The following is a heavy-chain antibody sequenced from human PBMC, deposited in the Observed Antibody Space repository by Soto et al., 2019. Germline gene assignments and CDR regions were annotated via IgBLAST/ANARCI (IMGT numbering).Heavy chain of an antibody. CDR1: GFTFSSYA. CDR3: AKGFDFWGGPGDC. CDR2: ISGGGSST. J-gene: IGHJ4*02. V-gene: IGHV3-23*01. Sequence: EVQLLESGGGLVQPGGSLRLSCAASGFTFSSYAMNWVRQAPGKGLEWVSAISGGGSSTYYAGSVKGRFTISRDNSRNTLYLQINSLRADDTALYYCAKGFDFWGGPGDCWGQGTLVIVSS. D-gene: IGHD3-3*01.